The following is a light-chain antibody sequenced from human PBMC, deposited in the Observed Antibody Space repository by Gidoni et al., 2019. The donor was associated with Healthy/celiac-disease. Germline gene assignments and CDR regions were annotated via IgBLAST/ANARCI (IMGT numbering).Light chain of an antibody. CDR3: MQALQTWT. CDR2: LGS. V-gene: IGKV2-28*01. CDR1: QSLLHSNGYNY. J-gene: IGKJ1*01. Sequence: DIVMTQSTLSLPVTPGAPASISCRSSQSLLHSNGYNYLDWYLQKPGQSPQLLIYLGSNRASGVPDRFSGSGSGTDFTLKISRVEAEDVGVYYCMQALQTWTFGQGTKVEIK.